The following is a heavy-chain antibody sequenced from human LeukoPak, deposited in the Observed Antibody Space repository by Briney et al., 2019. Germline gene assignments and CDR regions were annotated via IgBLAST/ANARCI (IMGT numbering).Heavy chain of an antibody. V-gene: IGHV5-51*01. CDR1: GYSFTSYW. CDR2: IYPGDSDT. J-gene: IGHJ4*02. CDR3: ASTWGAVAVYFDY. D-gene: IGHD6-19*01. Sequence: ESLKISCKGSGYSFTSYWIGWVRQMPGKGPEWMGIIYPGDSDTRYSPSFQGQVTISADKSISTAYLQWSSLKASDTAMYYCASTWGAVAVYFDYWGQGTLVTVSS.